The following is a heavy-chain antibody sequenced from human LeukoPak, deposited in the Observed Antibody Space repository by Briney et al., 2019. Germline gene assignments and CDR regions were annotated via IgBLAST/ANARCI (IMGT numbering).Heavy chain of an antibody. CDR1: GFTFSAYW. CDR2: IRDDGSEE. CDR3: ARDRHVPGLYYYYMDV. D-gene: IGHD6-6*01. Sequence: PGGSLKLSCAASGFTFSAYWMSWVRQAPGRGLEWVANIRDDGSEEYYGDSVKGRFTISRDNAKNSLYLQMNSLRPEDTAVYFCARDRHVPGLYYYYMDVWGKGTTVTVSS. J-gene: IGHJ6*03. V-gene: IGHV3-7*01.